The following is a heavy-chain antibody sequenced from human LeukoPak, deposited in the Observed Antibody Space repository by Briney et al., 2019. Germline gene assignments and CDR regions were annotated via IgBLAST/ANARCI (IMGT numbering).Heavy chain of an antibody. CDR3: ARGDRSHLHPLWY. CDR2: IYYSGST. V-gene: IGHV4-59*01. D-gene: IGHD2-21*02. CDR1: GGSISSYY. Sequence: SETLSLTCTVSGGSISSYYWSWIRQPPGKGLEWIGYIYYSGSTNYNPSLKSRVTISVDTSKNQFSLKLSSVTAADTAVYYCARGDRSHLHPLWYWGQGTLVTVSS. J-gene: IGHJ4*02.